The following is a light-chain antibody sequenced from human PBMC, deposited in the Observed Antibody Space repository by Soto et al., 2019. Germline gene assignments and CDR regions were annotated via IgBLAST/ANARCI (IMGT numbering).Light chain of an antibody. V-gene: IGLV1-44*01. CDR2: NTN. CDR1: DSNIGRHT. CDR3: SAWDGGLNGYV. J-gene: IGLJ1*01. Sequence: QSVLTQPPSASGTPGQRVTISCSGSDSNIGRHTVNWYQQLPGSAPRVLIYNTNQRPSGVPGRFSGSKSGTSASLAITGLRSEDEAEYYCSAWDGGLNGYVFGSGTKVTVL.